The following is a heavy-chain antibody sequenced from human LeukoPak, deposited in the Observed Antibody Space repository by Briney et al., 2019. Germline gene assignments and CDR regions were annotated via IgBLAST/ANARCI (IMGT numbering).Heavy chain of an antibody. D-gene: IGHD2-2*02. CDR2: INPSRGST. J-gene: IGHJ6*02. V-gene: IGHV1-46*01. CDR1: GYTFTSYY. Sequence: ASVKVSCKASGYTFTSYYMHWVRQAPGQGLEWMGIINPSRGSTSYAQKFQGRVTITTDKSTSTVYMELSSLRSEDTAVYYCARDGWGSSNSCDINYNYSIDVWGQGTTVTVSS. CDR3: ARDGWGSSNSCDINYNYSIDV.